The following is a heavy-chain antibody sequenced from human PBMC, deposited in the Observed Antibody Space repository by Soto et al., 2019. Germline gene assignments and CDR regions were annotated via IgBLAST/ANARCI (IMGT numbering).Heavy chain of an antibody. J-gene: IGHJ6*02. CDR2: IWYDGSNK. D-gene: IGHD3-16*01. Sequence: QVQLVESGGGVVQPGRSLRLSCAASGFTFSSYGMHWFRHAPGKGLEGVAVIWYDGSNKYYAVSVKGRFTIFRDNSKNKLYLQMNSLRAEDTAGYYCARDGGESASNSGMDVWGQGTTVTVSS. CDR1: GFTFSSYG. CDR3: ARDGGESASNSGMDV. V-gene: IGHV3-33*01.